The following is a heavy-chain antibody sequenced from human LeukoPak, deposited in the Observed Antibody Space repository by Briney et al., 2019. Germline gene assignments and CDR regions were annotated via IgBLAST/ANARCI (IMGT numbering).Heavy chain of an antibody. CDR3: ARGRPSDILTGYFTPFDY. D-gene: IGHD3-9*01. J-gene: IGHJ4*02. V-gene: IGHV4-39*01. CDR1: GGSISSSSYY. Sequence: PSETLSLTCTVSGGSISSSSYYWGWIRQPPGKGLEWIGSIYYSGSTYYNPSLKSRVTISVDTSKNQFSLKLSSVTAADTAVYYCARGRPSDILTGYFTPFDYWGQGTLVTVSS. CDR2: IYYSGST.